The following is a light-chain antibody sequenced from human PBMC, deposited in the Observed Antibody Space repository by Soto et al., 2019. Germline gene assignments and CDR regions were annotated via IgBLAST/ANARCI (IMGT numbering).Light chain of an antibody. J-gene: IGKJ1*01. CDR1: QSFSNW. Sequence: DIQMTQSPSTLSASVGDRVTITCRASQSFSNWLACYQQKPGKAPKLLIYKASTLRSGVPSRFSGSGSGTEFTLTISSLQPDDFATYYCQHYNSYSEAFGQGTKVDIK. CDR3: QHYNSYSEA. CDR2: KAS. V-gene: IGKV1-5*03.